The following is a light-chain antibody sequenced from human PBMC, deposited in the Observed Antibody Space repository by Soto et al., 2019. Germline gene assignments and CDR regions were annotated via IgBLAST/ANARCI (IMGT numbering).Light chain of an antibody. CDR2: AAS. CDR1: QGISSY. V-gene: IGKV1-9*01. CDR3: QQLNSYPST. Sequence: DIQLTQSPSFLSASVGDRVTITCRASQGISSYLAWYQQKPGKAPKLLIYAASTLQSGVPSRFSGSGSGTEFTLKISSLQPEDFATYYCQQLNSYPSTFGQGTRLEI. J-gene: IGKJ5*01.